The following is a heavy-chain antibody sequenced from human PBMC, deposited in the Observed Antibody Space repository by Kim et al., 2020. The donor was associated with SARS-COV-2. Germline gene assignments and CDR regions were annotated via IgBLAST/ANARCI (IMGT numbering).Heavy chain of an antibody. CDR1: GFTFSNYR. D-gene: IGHD3-16*01. CDR3: ARGSNGGGHFDY. V-gene: IGHV3-21*01. CDR2: ISSRGSYI. J-gene: IGHJ4*02. Sequence: GGSLRLSCAASGFTFSNYRMDWVRQAPGKGLEWVSSISSRGSYIYYADSVKGRFTISRDNAKNSHYLHMNSLRGEDTAVYYCARGSNGGGHFDYWGQGTLVTVSS.